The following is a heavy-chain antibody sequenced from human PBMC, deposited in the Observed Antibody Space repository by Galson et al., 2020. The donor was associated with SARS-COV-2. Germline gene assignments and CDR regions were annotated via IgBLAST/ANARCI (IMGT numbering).Heavy chain of an antibody. CDR2: INHSGST. D-gene: IGHD3-22*01. J-gene: IGHJ6*02. CDR1: GGSFSGYY. CDR3: ARGGFSSGYYLGAYYYYGMDV. Sequence: SETLSLTCAVYGGSFSGYYWSWIRQPPGKGLEWIGEINHSGSTNYNPSLKSRVTISVDTSKNQFSLKLSSVTAADTAVYYCARGGFSSGYYLGAYYYYGMDVWGQGTTVTVSS. V-gene: IGHV4-34*01.